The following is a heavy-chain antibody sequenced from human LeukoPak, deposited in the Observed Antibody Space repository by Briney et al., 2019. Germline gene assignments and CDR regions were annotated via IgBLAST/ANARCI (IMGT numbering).Heavy chain of an antibody. V-gene: IGHV3-53*01. CDR1: GLTVSSSY. CDR2: IYNDGST. J-gene: IGHJ3*02. Sequence: GGSLRPSCAASGLTVSSSYMSWVRQAPGKGLEWVSIIYNDGSTYYADSMKGRFTISRDNSKNTLYLQVNSLRAEDTAMYYCARNILFAFDIWGQGTMGTVSS. CDR3: ARNILFAFDI. D-gene: IGHD2/OR15-2a*01.